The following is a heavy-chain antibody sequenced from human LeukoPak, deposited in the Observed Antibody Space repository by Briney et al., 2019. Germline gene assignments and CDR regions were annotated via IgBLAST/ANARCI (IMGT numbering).Heavy chain of an antibody. CDR3: ARGRRASYYGWFCYFDY. V-gene: IGHV4-34*01. J-gene: IGHJ4*02. CDR1: GYSINSGHY. Sequence: PSETLSLTCTVSGYSINSGHYWSWIRQPPGKGLEWIGEINHSGSTNYHPSLKSRVAISVDTSKNHFSLKLSSVTAADTAVYYCARGRRASYYGWFCYFDYWDQGTLVTVSS. CDR2: INHSGST. D-gene: IGHD1-26*01.